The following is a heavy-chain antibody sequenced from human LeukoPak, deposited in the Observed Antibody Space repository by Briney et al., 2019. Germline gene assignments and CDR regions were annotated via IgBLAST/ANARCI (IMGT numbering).Heavy chain of an antibody. V-gene: IGHV1-18*01. CDR1: GYTFSSHG. D-gene: IGHD3-22*01. J-gene: IGHJ4*02. Sequence: ASVKVSCKASGYTFSSHGISWVRQAPGQGLEWMGWTSAYTGNTKYAQKFQGRVTMTTDTSMTTGYRERSSLTSDDTAGYYCARGGGVVVVINPDYWGQGTLVTVSS. CDR3: ARGGGVVVVINPDY. CDR2: TSAYTGNT.